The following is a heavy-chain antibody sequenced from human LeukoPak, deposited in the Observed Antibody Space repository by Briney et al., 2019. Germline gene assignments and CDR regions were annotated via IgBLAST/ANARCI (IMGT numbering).Heavy chain of an antibody. D-gene: IGHD5-12*01. CDR1: GFTFKNYA. V-gene: IGHV3-23*01. CDR2: ISGGGGST. J-gene: IGHJ4*02. Sequence: GGSLRLSCTASGFTFKNYAMNWVRQAPGKGLEWVSVISGGGGSTYYGDSGKGRFTISRDNSNNTLYPQMNSLRAEDTAVYYCAKEAGYSGYDYPDYWGQGTLVTVSS. CDR3: AKEAGYSGYDYPDY.